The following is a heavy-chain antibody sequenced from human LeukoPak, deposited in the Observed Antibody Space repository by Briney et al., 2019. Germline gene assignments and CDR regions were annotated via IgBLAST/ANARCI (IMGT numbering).Heavy chain of an antibody. CDR2: MNPNSGNT. D-gene: IGHD3-9*01. Sequence: ASVKVSCKASGYTFTSYDINWVRQATGQGLEWMGWMNPNSGNTGYAQKFQGRVTMTRNTSISTAYMELSSLRSEDTAVYYCARGTGILTGRPTHPDYWGQGTLVTVSS. J-gene: IGHJ4*02. CDR3: ARGTGILTGRPTHPDY. CDR1: GYTFTSYD. V-gene: IGHV1-8*01.